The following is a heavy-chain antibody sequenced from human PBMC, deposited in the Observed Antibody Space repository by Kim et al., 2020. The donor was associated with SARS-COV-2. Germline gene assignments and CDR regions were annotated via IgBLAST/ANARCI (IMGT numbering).Heavy chain of an antibody. V-gene: IGHV4-34*01. CDR2: INHSGST. CDR3: ARGPSSSREFDP. Sequence: SETLSLTCAVYGGSFSGYYWSWIRQPPGKGLEWTGEINHSGSTNYNPSLKSRVTISVDTSKNQFSLKLSSVTAADTAVYYCARGPSSSREFDPWGQGTLVTVSS. CDR1: GGSFSGYY. D-gene: IGHD6-13*01. J-gene: IGHJ5*02.